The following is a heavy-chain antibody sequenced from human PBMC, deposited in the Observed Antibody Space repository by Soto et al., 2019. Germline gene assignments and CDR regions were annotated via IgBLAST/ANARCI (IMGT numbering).Heavy chain of an antibody. CDR3: AKVPNWGSHYYFDY. Sequence: SLRLSCAASGFTFSSYAMTWVRQAPGRGLEWVSSISINGGGTYYADSVKGRFTVSRDNSESSLYLQMNSLRAEDTAVYYCAKVPNWGSHYYFDYWGQGSLVTVSS. V-gene: IGHV3-23*01. CDR1: GFTFSSYA. D-gene: IGHD7-27*01. CDR2: ISINGGGT. J-gene: IGHJ4*02.